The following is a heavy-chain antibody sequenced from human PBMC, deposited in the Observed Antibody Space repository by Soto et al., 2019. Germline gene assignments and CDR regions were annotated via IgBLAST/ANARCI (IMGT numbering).Heavy chain of an antibody. Sequence: QVHLQQWDAGLLKPSETLSLTCVVYGGSFSDYYWSWIRQPPGKGLEWIGEINHSGSTNYSPSLKRRVIMSVDTSKNHFSLNLSSLTAADTAVYYCARFRLGYCSGGSCYSYYFDYWGQGTPLTVSS. CDR3: ARFRLGYCSGGSCYSYYFDY. D-gene: IGHD2-15*01. V-gene: IGHV4-34*01. CDR2: INHSGST. CDR1: GGSFSDYY. J-gene: IGHJ4*02.